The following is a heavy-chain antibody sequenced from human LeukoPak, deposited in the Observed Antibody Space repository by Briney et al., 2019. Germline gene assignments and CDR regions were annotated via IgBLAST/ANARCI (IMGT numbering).Heavy chain of an antibody. CDR3: ARQGRYSYVFDY. CDR1: GGSISSSSYY. CDR2: IYYSGST. D-gene: IGHD5-18*01. V-gene: IGHV4-39*01. J-gene: IGHJ4*02. Sequence: PSETLSLTCTVSGGSISSSSYYWGWIRQPPGKGLEWIGSIYYSGSTYYNPSLKGRVTISVDTSKNQFSLKLSSVTAADTAVYYCARQGRYSYVFDYWGQGTLVTVSS.